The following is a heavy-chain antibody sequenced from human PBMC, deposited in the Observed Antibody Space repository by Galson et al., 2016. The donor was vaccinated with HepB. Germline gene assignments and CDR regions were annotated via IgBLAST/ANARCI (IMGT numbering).Heavy chain of an antibody. Sequence: SLRLSCATSGFTFSDYGMDWVRQAPGKGLEWVAFIWYDGSNKYYTDSVKGRFTISRDDSKNTVFLHMNSLRAEDTAVYYCAKDRGGRQCWCLHGMDVWGQGTTVTVSS. J-gene: IGHJ6*02. V-gene: IGHV3-33*06. D-gene: IGHD3-16*01. CDR2: IWYDGSNK. CDR1: GFTFSDYG. CDR3: AKDRGGRQCWCLHGMDV.